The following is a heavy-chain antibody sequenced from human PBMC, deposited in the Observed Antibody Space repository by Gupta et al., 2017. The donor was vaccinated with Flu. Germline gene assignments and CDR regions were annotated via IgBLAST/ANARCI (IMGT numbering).Heavy chain of an antibody. CDR2: IFSNDEK. CDR3: ARTYDTPFGSPIGNFDY. Sequence: QVTLKESGPVLVKPTETLTLTCTVSGFSLSNARMGVSWIRQPPGKALEWLAHIFSNDEKSYSTSLKSRLTISKDTSKSQVVLTMTNMDPVDTATYYCARTYDTPFGSPIGNFDYWGQGTLVTVSS. J-gene: IGHJ4*02. V-gene: IGHV2-26*01. CDR1: GFSLSNARMG. D-gene: IGHD1-26*01.